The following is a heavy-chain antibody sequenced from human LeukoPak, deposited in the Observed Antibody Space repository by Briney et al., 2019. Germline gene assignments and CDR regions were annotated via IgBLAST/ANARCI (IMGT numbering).Heavy chain of an antibody. CDR1: GFTFSSYA. CDR2: ISGSGGST. V-gene: IGHV3-23*01. J-gene: IGHJ4*02. Sequence: GGSLRLSCAASGFTFSSYAMSWVRQAPGKGLEWVSAISGSGGSTYYADSVKGRFTISRDNSKNTLYLQMNSLRAEDTAVYYCAKDLTIAVATISDYWGQGTLVTVSS. CDR3: AKDLTIAVATISDY. D-gene: IGHD6-19*01.